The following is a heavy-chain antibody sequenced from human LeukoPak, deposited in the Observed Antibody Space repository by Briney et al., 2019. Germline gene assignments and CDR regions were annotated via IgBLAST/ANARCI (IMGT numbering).Heavy chain of an antibody. CDR3: ARDSLVGY. J-gene: IGHJ4*02. Sequence: GRSLRLSCAASGFTFSSYAMHWVRQAPRKELEWVAVISYDGSNKYYADSVKGRFTITRDNSKNTLYLQMNSLRAEDTAVYYCARDSLVGYWGQGTLDTVSS. CDR1: GFTFSSYA. V-gene: IGHV3-30-3*01. CDR2: ISYDGSNK.